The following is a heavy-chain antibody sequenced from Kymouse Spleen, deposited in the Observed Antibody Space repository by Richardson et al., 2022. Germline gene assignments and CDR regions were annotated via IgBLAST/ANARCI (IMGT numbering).Heavy chain of an antibody. Sequence: QVQLQQWGAGLLKPSETLSLTCAVYGGSFSGYYWSWIRQPPGKGLEWIGEINHSGSTNYNPSLKSRVTISVDTSKNQFSLKLSSVTAADTAVYYCARGRGVATIGGFDYWGQGTLVTVSS. V-gene: IGHV4-34*01. CDR1: GGSFSGYY. D-gene: IGHD5-12*01. J-gene: IGHJ4*02. CDR2: INHSGST. CDR3: ARGRGVATIGGFDY.